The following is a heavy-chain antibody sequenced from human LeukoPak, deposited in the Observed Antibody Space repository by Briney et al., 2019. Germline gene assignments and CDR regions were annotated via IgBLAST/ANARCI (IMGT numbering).Heavy chain of an antibody. CDR1: GGSFSGYY. V-gene: IGHV4-34*01. Sequence: SETLSLTCAVYGGSFSGYYWSWIRQPPGKGVEWMGEINHSGSANYNPSLKSRVTISLDTSKNQFSLKLSSVTAADTAAYYCASSPLTKIRYFDYWGQGTLVTVSS. CDR3: ASSPLTKIRYFDY. CDR2: INHSGSA. J-gene: IGHJ4*02.